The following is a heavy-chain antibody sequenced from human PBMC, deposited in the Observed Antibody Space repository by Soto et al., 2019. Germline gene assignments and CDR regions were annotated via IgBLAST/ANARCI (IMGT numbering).Heavy chain of an antibody. CDR3: AKGAGLRAPRDDWFDP. J-gene: IGHJ5*02. CDR2: ISYDGDNK. CDR1: GFTFNSHT. V-gene: IGHV3-30-3*01. Sequence: GGSLRLSCAASGFTFNSHTMHWVRQAPGKGLDWVATISYDGDNKWYADSVKGRFTISRDNSQNTLYLQLNSLREEDTATYYCAKGAGLRAPRDDWFDPWGQAILVTVSS.